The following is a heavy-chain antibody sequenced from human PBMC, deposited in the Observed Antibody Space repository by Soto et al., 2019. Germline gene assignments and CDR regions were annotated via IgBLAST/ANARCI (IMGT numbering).Heavy chain of an antibody. CDR3: AKERQWLVRREWFDP. J-gene: IGHJ5*02. CDR1: GFAFSSYA. CDR2: ISGSGGST. Sequence: GGSLRLSCAASGFAFSSYAMSWVRQAPGKGLEWVSAISGSGGSTYYADSVKGRFTISRDNSKNTLYLQMNSLRAEDTAVYYCAKERQWLVRREWFDPWGQGTLVTVSS. D-gene: IGHD6-19*01. V-gene: IGHV3-23*01.